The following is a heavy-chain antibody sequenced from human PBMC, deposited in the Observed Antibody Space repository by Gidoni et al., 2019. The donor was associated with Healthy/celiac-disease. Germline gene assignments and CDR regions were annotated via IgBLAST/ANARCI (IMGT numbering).Heavy chain of an antibody. D-gene: IGHD6-19*01. CDR1: GGTFSSYA. J-gene: IGHJ3*02. CDR3: ARVGYSSGARGRFAFDI. CDR2: IIPIFGTA. V-gene: IGHV1-69*01. Sequence: KKPGFSVKVSCKASGGTFSSYAISWVRQAPGQGLEWMGGIIPIFGTANYAQKFQGRVTITADESTSTAYMELSSLRSEDTAVYYCARVGYSSGARGRFAFDIWGQGTMVTVSS.